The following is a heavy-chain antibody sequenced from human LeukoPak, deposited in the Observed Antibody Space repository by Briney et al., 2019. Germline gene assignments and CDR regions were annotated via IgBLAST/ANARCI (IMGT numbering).Heavy chain of an antibody. CDR1: GVSISSGGYY. Sequence: DPSQTLSLTCTVSGVSISSGGYYWSWIRQHPGKGLEWIGYINYSGRSYYNPSLKSRVTISVDTSKNQFSLKLSSVTAADTAVYYCARGESYGSGSYYNVGFRGTPNFDYWGQGTLVTVSS. CDR2: INYSGRS. D-gene: IGHD3-10*01. J-gene: IGHJ4*02. CDR3: ARGESYGSGSYYNVGFRGTPNFDY. V-gene: IGHV4-31*03.